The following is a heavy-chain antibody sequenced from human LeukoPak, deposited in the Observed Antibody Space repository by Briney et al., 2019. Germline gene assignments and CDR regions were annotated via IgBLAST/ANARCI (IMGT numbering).Heavy chain of an antibody. CDR2: IYYSGST. D-gene: IGHD2-2*01. J-gene: IGHJ4*02. CDR1: GGSISSSSYY. CDR3: ATEDVVVPTAAQRPIDF. V-gene: IGHV4-39*02. Sequence: PSETLSLTCTVSGGSISSSSYYWGWIRQPPGKGLEWIGSIYYSGSTYYNPSLKSRVTISVDTSKNQFSLTLNSVTAADTAVYYCATEDVVVPTAAQRPIDFWGQGKLVTVSS.